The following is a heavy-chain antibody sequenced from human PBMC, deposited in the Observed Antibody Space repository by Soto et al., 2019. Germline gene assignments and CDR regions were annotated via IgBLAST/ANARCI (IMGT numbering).Heavy chain of an antibody. Sequence: GGSLRLSCAASGFTFSSYEMNWVRQAPGKGLEWVSYISSSGITIYYADSVKGRFTISRDNAKNSLYLQMNSLRAEDTAVYYCARLPSYYYYGMDVWGQGTTVTVSS. CDR1: GFTFSSYE. CDR3: ARLPSYYYYGMDV. V-gene: IGHV3-48*03. CDR2: ISSSGITI. J-gene: IGHJ6*02.